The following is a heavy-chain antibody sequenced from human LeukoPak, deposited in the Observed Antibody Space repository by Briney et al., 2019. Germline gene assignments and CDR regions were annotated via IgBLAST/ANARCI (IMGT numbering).Heavy chain of an antibody. D-gene: IGHD5-24*01. J-gene: IGHJ4*02. CDR3: ARVGDGYSKFDY. Sequence: SETLSLTCTVSGGSISSYYWSWIRQPPGKGLEWIGYIYYSGSTNYNPSLKGRVTISVDTSKNQFSLKLSSVTAADTAVYYCARVGDGYSKFDYWGQGTLVTVSS. CDR2: IYYSGST. V-gene: IGHV4-59*12. CDR1: GGSISSYY.